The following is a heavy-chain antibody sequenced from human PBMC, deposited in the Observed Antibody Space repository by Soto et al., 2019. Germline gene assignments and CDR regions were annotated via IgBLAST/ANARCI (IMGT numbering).Heavy chain of an antibody. V-gene: IGHV1-3*01. J-gene: IGHJ6*03. CDR1: GYTFTSYA. CDR2: INAGNGNT. Sequence: ASVKVSCKASGYTFTSYAMHWVRQAPGQRLEWMGWINAGNGNTKYSQKFQGRVTITRDTSARTAYMELSSLRSEDMAGYYCASANYYYYNMDVWGKGTTVTVSS. CDR3: ASANYYYYNMDV.